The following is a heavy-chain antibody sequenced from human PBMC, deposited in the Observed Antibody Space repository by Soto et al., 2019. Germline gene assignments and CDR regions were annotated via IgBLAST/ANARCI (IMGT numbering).Heavy chain of an antibody. J-gene: IGHJ5*02. CDR3: ARSGLRGVNIGWFDP. Sequence: QLQLQESGSGLVKPSQTLSLTCAVSGGSISSGGYSWSWIRQPPGKGLEWIGYIYHSGSTYYNPSLKSRVTISVDRSKNQFSRKLSSVTAADTAVYYCARSGLRGVNIGWFDPWGQGTLVTVSS. V-gene: IGHV4-30-2*01. CDR1: GGSISSGGYS. D-gene: IGHD3-10*01. CDR2: IYHSGST.